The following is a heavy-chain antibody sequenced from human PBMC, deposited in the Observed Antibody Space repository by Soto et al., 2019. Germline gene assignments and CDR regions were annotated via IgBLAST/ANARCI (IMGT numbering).Heavy chain of an antibody. CDR3: ATYFTAVAYFEN. D-gene: IGHD6-19*01. Sequence: QVQLVQSGAEVRKPGSPVRISCTASGATPSYSAIGCRRQAPGQGLEWMGGITPSFGSPVYARKFQGRVTIAADHMILNNLRSDDTAMYFCATYFTAVAYFENWGQGTLVTVSS. V-gene: IGHV1-69*01. J-gene: IGHJ4*02. CDR2: ITPSFGSP. CDR1: GATPSYSA.